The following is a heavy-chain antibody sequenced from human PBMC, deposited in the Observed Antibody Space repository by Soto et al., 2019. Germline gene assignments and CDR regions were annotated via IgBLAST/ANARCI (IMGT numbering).Heavy chain of an antibody. CDR1: GFAFSNAW. D-gene: IGHD1-26*01. CDR3: GASGSYPPPYFDY. Sequence: PGGSLRLSCAATGFAFSNAWMSWVRQAPGKGLEWIGHIKGKTYGGTTDYAAPVKGRFTISRDDSENTLYLQMNSLRAEDTAVYYCGASGSYPPPYFDYWGQGTLVTVSS. V-gene: IGHV3-15*01. J-gene: IGHJ4*02. CDR2: IKGKTYGGTT.